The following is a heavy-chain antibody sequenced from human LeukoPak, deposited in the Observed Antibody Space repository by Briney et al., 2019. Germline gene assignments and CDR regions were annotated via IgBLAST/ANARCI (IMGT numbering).Heavy chain of an antibody. D-gene: IGHD3-10*01. V-gene: IGHV1-2*02. CDR2: INPNSGGT. Sequence: ASVKVSCKASGYTFTGYYMHWVRQDTGQGLEWMGWINPNSGGTNYAQKFQGRVTMTRDTSISTAYMELSRLRSDDTAVYYCARDVRGRGVIVYWGQGTLVTVSS. J-gene: IGHJ4*02. CDR3: ARDVRGRGVIVY. CDR1: GYTFTGYY.